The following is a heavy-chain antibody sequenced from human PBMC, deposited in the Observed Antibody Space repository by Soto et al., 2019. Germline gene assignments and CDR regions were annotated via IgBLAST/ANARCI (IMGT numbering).Heavy chain of an antibody. CDR3: ARAYTLRLSSSGVGY. CDR1: GYTFTSYY. V-gene: IGHV1-46*01. CDR2: INPSGGST. Sequence: AAVKVSCKASGYTFTSYYMHWVRQAPGQGLEWMGIINPSGGSTSYAQKFQGRVTMTRDTSTSTVYMALSSLRSEDTAVYYCARAYTLRLSSSGVGYWGQGTLVTVSS. D-gene: IGHD6-6*01. J-gene: IGHJ4*02.